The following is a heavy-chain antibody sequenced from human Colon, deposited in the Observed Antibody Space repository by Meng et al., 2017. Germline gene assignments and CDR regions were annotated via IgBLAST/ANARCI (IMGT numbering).Heavy chain of an antibody. V-gene: IGHV3-33*01. J-gene: IGHJ3*02. Sequence: GESLKISCAASGFTFSSYGMHWVRQAPGKGLEWVAVIWYDGSNKYYADSVKGRFTISRDNSKNTLYLQMNSLRAEDTAVYYCARDQDSSGYSLPPPAFDIWGQGTMVT. CDR1: GFTFSSYG. CDR2: IWYDGSNK. CDR3: ARDQDSSGYSLPPPAFDI. D-gene: IGHD3-22*01.